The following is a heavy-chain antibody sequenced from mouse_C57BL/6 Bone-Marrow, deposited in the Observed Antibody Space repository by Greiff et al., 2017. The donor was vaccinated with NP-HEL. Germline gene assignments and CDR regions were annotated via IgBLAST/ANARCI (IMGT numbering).Heavy chain of an antibody. CDR1: GYTFTSYW. J-gene: IGHJ1*03. Sequence: QVQLQQPGAELVKPGASVKMSCKASGYTFTSYWITWVKQRPGQGLEWIGDIYPGSGSTNYNEKFKSKATLTVDTSSSTAYMQLSSLTSEDSAVYYCARGWDGPWYFDVWGTGTTVTVSS. CDR2: IYPGSGST. V-gene: IGHV1-55*01. CDR3: ARGWDGPWYFDV. D-gene: IGHD4-1*01.